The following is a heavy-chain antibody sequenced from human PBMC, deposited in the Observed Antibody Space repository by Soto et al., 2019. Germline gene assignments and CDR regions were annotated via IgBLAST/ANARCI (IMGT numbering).Heavy chain of an antibody. CDR3: ARGDSGSYDYFDY. D-gene: IGHD1-26*01. J-gene: IGHJ4*02. V-gene: IGHV3-30*03. CDR1: GFTFSSYG. CDR2: ISYDGSNK. Sequence: GGSLRLSCAASGFTFSSYGMHWVRQAPGKGLEWVAVISYDGSNKYYAASVKGRFTISRDNSKNTLYLQMNSRRAEDTAVYYCARGDSGSYDYFDYWGQGTLVTVSS.